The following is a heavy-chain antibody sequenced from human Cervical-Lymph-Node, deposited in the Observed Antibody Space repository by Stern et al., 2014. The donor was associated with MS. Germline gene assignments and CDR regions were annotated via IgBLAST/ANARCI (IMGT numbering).Heavy chain of an antibody. CDR3: ARKADWGDYFDY. D-gene: IGHD7-27*01. V-gene: IGHV4-59*08. Sequence: VQLVESGPGLLKPSETLSLTCTVSGGSIRTYFWTWIRQSPGKKLEWIGYIYSSGSTDYNPPLKSRVTMSLDTANKKFSLKPSSWTAADTAVYFCARKADWGDYFDYWGQGTLVTVSS. CDR1: GGSIRTYF. J-gene: IGHJ4*02. CDR2: IYSSGST.